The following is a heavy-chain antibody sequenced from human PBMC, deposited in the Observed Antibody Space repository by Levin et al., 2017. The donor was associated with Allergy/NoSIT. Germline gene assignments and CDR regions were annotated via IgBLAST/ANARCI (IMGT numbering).Heavy chain of an antibody. CDR1: GLTISDSA. V-gene: IGHV3-23*01. Sequence: GESLKISCAVSGLTISDSAMSWVRQAPGKGLEWVSGVSGSGGAYYADSVKGRFTVSRDNLKSMVFLQMNSLRGDDTAVYYCAKEYSASSSDSFWGQGTLVTVSS. D-gene: IGHD6-6*01. CDR2: VSGSGGA. J-gene: IGHJ4*02. CDR3: AKEYSASSSDSF.